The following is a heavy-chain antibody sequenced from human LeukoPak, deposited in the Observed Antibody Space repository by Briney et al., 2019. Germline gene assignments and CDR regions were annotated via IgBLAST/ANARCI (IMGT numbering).Heavy chain of an antibody. CDR3: AIRKGTLEPPDY. Sequence: PGGSLRLSCAASGFTFTSYAMSWVRQAPGKGLEWVSTISGAGGSTYSADSVKGRFTISRDNSKNTLYLQMNSLRAEDTAAYYCAIRKGTLEPPDYWGQGTLVTVSS. CDR1: GFTFTSYA. J-gene: IGHJ4*02. V-gene: IGHV3-23*01. D-gene: IGHD3-3*01. CDR2: ISGAGGST.